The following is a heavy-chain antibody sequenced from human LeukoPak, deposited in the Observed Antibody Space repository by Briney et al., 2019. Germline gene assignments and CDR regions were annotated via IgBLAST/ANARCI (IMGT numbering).Heavy chain of an antibody. CDR1: ELTFSGYW. CDR2: IRQDGGQT. D-gene: IGHD3-10*01. V-gene: IGHV3-7*01. J-gene: IGHJ4*02. Sequence: GGSLRLSCAASELTFSGYWMTWVRQAPGKGLQWVGNIRQDGGQTHYSDSVKGRFTISRDNAKRSLYLQMNSLRPEDTAVYYCARDGHSSGSFDYWGQGTLVTVSS. CDR3: ARDGHSSGSFDY.